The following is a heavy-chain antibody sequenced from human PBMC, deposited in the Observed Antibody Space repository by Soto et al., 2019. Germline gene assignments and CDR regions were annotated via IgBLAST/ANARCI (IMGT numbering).Heavy chain of an antibody. CDR3: ASRITTFN. Sequence: EVQLLESGGTLVQPGGSLRLSCAASGFTFSTYAMSWARQAPGKGLEWVSAISGHGISPYYADSVKGRFTISRDNSKNTLFLQMNSLRAEDTAIYYCASRITTFNWGQGTLVTVSS. D-gene: IGHD1-1*01. V-gene: IGHV3-23*01. CDR1: GFTFSTYA. CDR2: ISGHGISP. J-gene: IGHJ4*02.